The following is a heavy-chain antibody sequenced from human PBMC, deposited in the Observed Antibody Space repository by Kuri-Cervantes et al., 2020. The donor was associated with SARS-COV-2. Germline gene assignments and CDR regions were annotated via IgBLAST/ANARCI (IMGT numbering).Heavy chain of an antibody. Sequence: GGSLRLSCAASGFTFRSYSMNWVRQAQGKGLEWVSSISSSSIYIYYAASVKGRFTITRDNAKNSLYQQMNSMRAEDTAVYYCARDRTTRVVLGNAFDIWGQGTMVTVSS. D-gene: IGHD2-2*01. J-gene: IGHJ3*02. CDR3: ARDRTTRVVLGNAFDI. CDR1: GFTFRSYS. V-gene: IGHV3-21*01. CDR2: ISSSSIYI.